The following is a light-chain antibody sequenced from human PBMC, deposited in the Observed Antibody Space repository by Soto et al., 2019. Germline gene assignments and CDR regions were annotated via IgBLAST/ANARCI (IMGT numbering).Light chain of an antibody. J-gene: IGKJ1*01. CDR2: KAS. CDR3: QQYNSFPWT. V-gene: IGKV1-5*03. CDR1: QTISSW. Sequence: DIQMTQSPSTLSGSVGDRVTITCRASQTISSWLAWYQQKPGKAPQLLLFKASVLESGVPSRFSGSGSGTEFTLTISSLQPGDFATYYCQQYNSFPWTFGQGTKVDIK.